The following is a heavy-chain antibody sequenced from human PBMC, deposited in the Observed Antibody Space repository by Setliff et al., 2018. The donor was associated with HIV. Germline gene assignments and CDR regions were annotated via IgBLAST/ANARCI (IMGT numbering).Heavy chain of an antibody. CDR3: ARDHRLPGVQPPYWYFDL. CDR1: NASLSDYH. Sequence: LSLTCAVYNASLSDYHWNWIRQVPEKGLEWIGEVNHSGDANYNPSLESRVTIWVDTSKNQFSLEMRSLTAADTAVYYCARDHRLPGVQPPYWYFDLRGRGTLVTVSS. CDR2: VNHSGDA. J-gene: IGHJ2*01. V-gene: IGHV4-34*01. D-gene: IGHD3-10*01.